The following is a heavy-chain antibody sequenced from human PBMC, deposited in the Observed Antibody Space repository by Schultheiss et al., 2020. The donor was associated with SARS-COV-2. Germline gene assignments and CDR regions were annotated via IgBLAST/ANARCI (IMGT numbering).Heavy chain of an antibody. V-gene: IGHV3-30*04. D-gene: IGHD3-22*01. CDR3: TGASKWFILYYFDY. Sequence: GGSLRLSCSASGFTFSSYAMHWVRQAPGKGLEWVAVISYDGSNKYYADSVKGRFTISRDNSKNTLYLQMNSLKTEDTAVYYCTGASKWFILYYFDYWGQGTLVTVSS. CDR2: ISYDGSNK. J-gene: IGHJ4*02. CDR1: GFTFSSYA.